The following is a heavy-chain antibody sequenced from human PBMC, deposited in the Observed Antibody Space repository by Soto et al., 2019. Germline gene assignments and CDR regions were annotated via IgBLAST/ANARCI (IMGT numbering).Heavy chain of an antibody. V-gene: IGHV3-23*01. D-gene: IGHD6-19*01. CDR3: ATSSWSGGRFGGY. CDR2: IRGSGDT. CDR1: GFTFGNYD. Sequence: EVQLLESGGGLIQPGGSLRLSCAASGFTFGNYDMSWVRQAPGEGLEWVSGIRGSGDTYYADSFQGRFIISRDNSENTVYLQMNSLRGEDTAVYYCATSSWSGGRFGGYWGQGTLVTVSS. J-gene: IGHJ4*02.